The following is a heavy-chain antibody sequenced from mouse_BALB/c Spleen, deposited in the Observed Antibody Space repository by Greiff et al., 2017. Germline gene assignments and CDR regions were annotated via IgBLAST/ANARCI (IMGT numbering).Heavy chain of an antibody. CDR1: GFTFSSYG. V-gene: IGHV5-6*01. Sequence: EVQLVESGGDLVKPGGSLKLSCAASGFTFSSYGMSWVRQTPDKRLEWVATISSGGSYTYYPDSVTGRFTISRDNAKNTLYLEMSSLRSEDTAMYYCARDREGAMDYWGQGTSVTVSS. CDR3: ARDREGAMDY. CDR2: ISSGGSYT. D-gene: IGHD2-14*01. J-gene: IGHJ4*01.